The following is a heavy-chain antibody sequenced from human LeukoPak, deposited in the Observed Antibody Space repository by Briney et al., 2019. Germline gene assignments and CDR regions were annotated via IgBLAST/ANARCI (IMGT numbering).Heavy chain of an antibody. CDR3: VKDLRSDFMGVLSRYLSY. CDR1: GFTFSSFA. J-gene: IGHJ4*02. Sequence: GGSLRLSCSASGFTFSSFAMHWVRQAPGKGLEYVAAISRNGGSTYYADSVKGRFTISRDNSKSTLYLQMSSLRAEDTAVYLCVKDLRSDFMGVLSRYLSYWGQGTLVSVSS. CDR2: ISRNGGST. D-gene: IGHD2/OR15-2a*01. V-gene: IGHV3-64D*09.